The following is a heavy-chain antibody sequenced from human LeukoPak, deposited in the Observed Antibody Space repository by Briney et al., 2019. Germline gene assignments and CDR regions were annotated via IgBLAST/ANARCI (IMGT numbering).Heavy chain of an antibody. CDR1: GFTFSRYW. D-gene: IGHD3-16*01. V-gene: IGHV3-7*04. CDR3: ARWGGGFDY. J-gene: IGHJ4*02. Sequence: GGSLRLSCAASGFTFSRYWMSWVRQAPGKGLEWVANIKQDGSAKYYGDSVEGLLTISRDNAKNSLYLQMNSLRAEDTAVYYCARWGGGFDYWGQGTLVTVSS. CDR2: IKQDGSAK.